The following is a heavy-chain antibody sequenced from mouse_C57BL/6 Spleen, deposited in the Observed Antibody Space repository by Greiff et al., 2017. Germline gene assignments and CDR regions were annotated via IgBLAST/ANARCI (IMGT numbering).Heavy chain of an antibody. D-gene: IGHD3-2*02. J-gene: IGHJ4*01. CDR3: ARDSSGYYAMDY. CDR1: GYAFSSYW. Sequence: QVQLKQSGAELVKPGASVKISCKASGYAFSSYWMNWVKQRPGKGLEWIGQIYPGDGDTNYNGKFKGKATLTADKSSSTAYMQLSSLTSEDSAVYFCARDSSGYYAMDYWGQGTSVTVSS. CDR2: IYPGDGDT. V-gene: IGHV1-80*01.